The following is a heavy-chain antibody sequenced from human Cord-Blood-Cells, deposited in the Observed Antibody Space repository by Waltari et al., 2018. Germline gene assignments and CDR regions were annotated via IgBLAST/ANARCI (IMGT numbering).Heavy chain of an antibody. CDR3: ARYTVVSSDY. J-gene: IGHJ4*02. CDR1: GGSISSSSYY. D-gene: IGHD3-22*01. Sequence: QLQLQESGPGLVKPSETLSLTCTVSGGSISSSSYYGGWIRQPPGKGLEWIGSIYYSGSTYYNPSLKSRVTISVDTSKNQFSLKLSSVTAADTAVYYCARYTVVSSDYWGQGTLVTVSS. V-gene: IGHV4-39*01. CDR2: IYYSGST.